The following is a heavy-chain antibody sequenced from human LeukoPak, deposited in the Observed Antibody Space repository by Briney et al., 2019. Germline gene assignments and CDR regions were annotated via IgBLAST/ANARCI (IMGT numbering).Heavy chain of an antibody. CDR2: IYYSGST. CDR1: GGSISSSSYH. J-gene: IGHJ4*02. Sequence: SETLSLTCTVSGGSISSSSYHWGWIRQPPGKGLEWTGYIYYSGSTNYNPSLKSRVTISVDTSKNQFSLKLSSVTAADTAIYYCARAVPGRFDYWGQGTLVTVSS. CDR3: ARAVPGRFDY. D-gene: IGHD6-19*01. V-gene: IGHV4-61*05.